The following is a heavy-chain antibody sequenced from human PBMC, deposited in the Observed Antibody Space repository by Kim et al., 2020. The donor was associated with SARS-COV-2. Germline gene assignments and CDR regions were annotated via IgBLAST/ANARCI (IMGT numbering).Heavy chain of an antibody. Sequence: ASVKVSCKASGYTFTTYIIHWVRQAPGQGLEWMGLINAGNDNTKYSQNFQGRVTITRDTSATTAYMDLFSLRSEDTAVYYCARSVTTDYYFDNWGQGTLVTVSS. D-gene: IGHD4-17*01. J-gene: IGHJ4*02. CDR1: GYTFTTYI. V-gene: IGHV1-3*01. CDR3: ARSVTTDYYFDN. CDR2: INAGNDNT.